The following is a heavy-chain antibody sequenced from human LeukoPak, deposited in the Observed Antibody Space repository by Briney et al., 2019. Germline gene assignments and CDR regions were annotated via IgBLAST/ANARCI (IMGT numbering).Heavy chain of an antibody. CDR1: GYTFTGYY. CDR2: INPNSGGT. CDR3: ARSYGLSSPMAY. D-gene: IGHD3-16*02. V-gene: IGHV1-2*02. J-gene: IGHJ4*02. Sequence: ASVKVSCKASGYTFTGYYMHWVRQAPGQGLEWMGWINPNSGGTNYAQKFQGRVTMTRDMSTGTVYMELSSLRSEDTAVYYCARSYGLSSPMAYWGQGTLVTVSS.